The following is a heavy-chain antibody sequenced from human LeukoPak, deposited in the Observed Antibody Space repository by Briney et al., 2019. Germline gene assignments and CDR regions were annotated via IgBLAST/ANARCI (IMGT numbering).Heavy chain of an antibody. CDR2: ISDIGSI. CDR1: GGSISSYY. D-gene: IGHD2/OR15-2a*01. Sequence: SETLSLTCTVSGGSISSYYWSWIRQPPGKGLEWIAYISDIGSINYNPSLKIRVTISLDTSKNQFSLKLSSVTAADTAVYYCAGHHPRNTVDFWGQGTLVTVSS. V-gene: IGHV4-59*08. J-gene: IGHJ4*02. CDR3: AGHHPRNTVDF.